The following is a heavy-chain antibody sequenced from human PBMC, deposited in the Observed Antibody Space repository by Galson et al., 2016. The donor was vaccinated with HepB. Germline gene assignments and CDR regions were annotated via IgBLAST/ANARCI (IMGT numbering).Heavy chain of an antibody. CDR1: GFTFSTCG. J-gene: IGHJ6*02. CDR2: ISYGGNNK. Sequence: SLRLSCAASGFTFSTCGMHWVRQAPGKGLEWVAVISYGGNNKYYADSVKGRFTISGDTSGNTLYLQMNSLRAEDTALYYCAKDDSCYYGSGSYSSLKYYYFYGVDVWGQGTTVTVSS. V-gene: IGHV3-30*18. D-gene: IGHD3-10*01. CDR3: AKDDSCYYGSGSYSSLKYYYFYGVDV.